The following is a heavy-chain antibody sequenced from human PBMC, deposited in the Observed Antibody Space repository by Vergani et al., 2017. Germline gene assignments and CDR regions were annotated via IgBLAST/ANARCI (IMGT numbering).Heavy chain of an antibody. CDR2: IWYDGSNK. CDR3: SRAAVHLAMGNYFDY. V-gene: IGHV3-33*01. J-gene: IGHJ4*02. D-gene: IGHD3-16*01. Sequence: QVQLVESGGGVVQPGRSLRLSCAASGFTFSSYGMHWVRQAPGKGLEWVAVIWYDGSNKYYADSVKGRFTISRDNSKNTLYLQMNSLRAEETAGYYCSRAAVHLAMGNYFDYWGQGTLVTVSS. CDR1: GFTFSSYG.